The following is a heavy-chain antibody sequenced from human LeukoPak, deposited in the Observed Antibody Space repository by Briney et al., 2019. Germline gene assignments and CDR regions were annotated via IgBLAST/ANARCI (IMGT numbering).Heavy chain of an antibody. CDR3: AKDLSYDFWSGYSLDY. D-gene: IGHD3-3*01. CDR2: IGGSGGST. V-gene: IGHV3-23*01. Sequence: GGSLRLSCAASGFTFNSYAMSWVRQAPGKGLEWVSAIGGSGGSTYYADSVKGRFTISRDNSQNTLYLQMNSLRAEDTAVYYCAKDLSYDFWSGYSLDYWGQGTLVTVSS. J-gene: IGHJ4*02. CDR1: GFTFNSYA.